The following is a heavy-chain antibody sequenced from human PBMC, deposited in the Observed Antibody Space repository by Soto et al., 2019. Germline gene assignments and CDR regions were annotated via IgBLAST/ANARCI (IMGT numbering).Heavy chain of an antibody. CDR1: GFTFSSYA. J-gene: IGHJ4*02. CDR2: ISGSGGST. V-gene: IGHV3-23*01. Sequence: CGSLRLSCAASGFTFSSYAMIWFRQAPGKGLEWVSAISGSGGSTYYADSVKGRFTISRDNSKNTLYLQMNSLRAEDTAVYYCAKAGYSSSFFDYWGQGTLVTVSS. CDR3: AKAGYSSSFFDY. D-gene: IGHD6-6*01.